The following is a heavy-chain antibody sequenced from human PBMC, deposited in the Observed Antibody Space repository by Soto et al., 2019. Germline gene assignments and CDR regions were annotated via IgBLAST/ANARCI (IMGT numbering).Heavy chain of an antibody. V-gene: IGHV1-69*01. CDR2: IVLIDGST. J-gene: IGHJ4*02. CDR3: ARAFTKSRRGGVAFDY. Sequence: QVQLVQSGAEVKKPGSSVKISCTTSGGTISSFGMNWVRQAPGQGLVWMGGIVLIDGSTKYAEKFQGRATITADASTSTVYMGLSSLRSEDTAVYYCARAFTKSRRGGVAFDYWGQGTLLTVSP. D-gene: IGHD3-3*01. CDR1: GGTISSFG.